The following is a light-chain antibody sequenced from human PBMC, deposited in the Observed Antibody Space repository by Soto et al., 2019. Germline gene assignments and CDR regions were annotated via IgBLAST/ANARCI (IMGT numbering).Light chain of an antibody. J-gene: IGKJ1*01. V-gene: IGKV1-5*03. CDR2: KAS. Sequence: DIQMTQSPSTLSASVGDRVTITCRASQSIRSRLAWYQQKPGKAPQILIYKASSLESGVPSRFSGSGAGTEFTLTISSLQPDDFATYYCQQYNTSPVTFGQGTKVEIK. CDR3: QQYNTSPVT. CDR1: QSIRSR.